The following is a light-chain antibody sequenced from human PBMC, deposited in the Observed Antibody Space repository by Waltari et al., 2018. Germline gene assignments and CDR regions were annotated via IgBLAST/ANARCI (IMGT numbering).Light chain of an antibody. CDR1: QTVRTTY. Sequence: EIALTQSPGPLSLSPGERATLSCRASQTVRTTYLAWYQPKPGQAPTLLIYGASSRATGIPDRFSGSGSGTDFSLTISSLEPEDFAGYYCQQYDISPLTFGGGTKVEIK. CDR2: GAS. CDR3: QQYDISPLT. V-gene: IGKV3-20*01. J-gene: IGKJ4*01.